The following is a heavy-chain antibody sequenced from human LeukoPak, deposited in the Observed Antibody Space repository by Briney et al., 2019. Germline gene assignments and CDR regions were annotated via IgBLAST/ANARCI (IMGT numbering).Heavy chain of an antibody. V-gene: IGHV1-2*02. CDR3: ARVAPSSWYSQSAFDI. Sequence: ASVKVSCKASGYTFTSYDINWVRQAPGQGLEWMGWINPNSGGTNYAQKFQGRVTMTRDTSISTAYMELSRLRSDDTAVYYCARVAPSSWYSQSAFDIWGQGTMVTVSS. D-gene: IGHD6-13*01. CDR2: INPNSGGT. CDR1: GYTFTSYD. J-gene: IGHJ3*02.